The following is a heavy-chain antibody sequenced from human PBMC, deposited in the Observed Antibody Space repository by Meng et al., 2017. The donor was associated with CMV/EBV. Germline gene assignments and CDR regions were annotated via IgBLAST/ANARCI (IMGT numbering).Heavy chain of an antibody. CDR3: ARGSSSSYYYYGMDV. J-gene: IGHJ6*02. CDR2: IKQDGSEK. Sequence: GESLKISCAASGFTFSSYWMSWVRQAPGKGLEWVANIKQDGSEKYYVDSVKGRFTISRDNAKNSLYLQMNSLRAEDTAVYYCARGSSSSYYYYGMDVWGQGTTVTVSS. V-gene: IGHV3-7*01. CDR1: GFTFSSYW. D-gene: IGHD6-6*01.